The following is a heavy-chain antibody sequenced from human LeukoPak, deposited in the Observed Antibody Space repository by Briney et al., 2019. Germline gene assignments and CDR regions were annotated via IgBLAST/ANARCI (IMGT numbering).Heavy chain of an antibody. CDR1: GGSISSYH. V-gene: IGHV4-59*08. CDR3: ARLAAAAFDI. J-gene: IGHJ3*02. CDR2: MYYSGST. Sequence: SETLSLTCTVSGGSISSYHWSWIRQPPGKGLEWIGYMYYSGSTNYNPSLKSRVTISVDTSKNQFSLKLSSVTAADTAVYYCARLAAAAFDIWGQGTMVTVSS. D-gene: IGHD6-13*01.